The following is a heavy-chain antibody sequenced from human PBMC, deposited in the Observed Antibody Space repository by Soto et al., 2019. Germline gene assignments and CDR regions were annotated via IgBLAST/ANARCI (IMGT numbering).Heavy chain of an antibody. CDR2: IFPSDSDT. CDR1: GYKFTSSW. D-gene: IGHD3-22*01. CDR3: ARKDKSGYFNWFDP. Sequence: GESLKISCSISGYKFTSSWINWVRQMPGKGLEWMGIIFPSDSDTRYSPSFQGQVTISADRSTSTVFLQWASLKASDTAVYFCARKDKSGYFNWFDPWGQGTLVTVSS. J-gene: IGHJ5*02. V-gene: IGHV5-51*01.